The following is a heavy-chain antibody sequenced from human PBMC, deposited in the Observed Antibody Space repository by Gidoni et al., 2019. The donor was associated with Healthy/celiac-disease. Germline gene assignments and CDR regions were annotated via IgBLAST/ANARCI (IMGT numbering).Heavy chain of an antibody. V-gene: IGHV3-21*01. J-gene: IGHJ3*02. CDR3: ARYCTNGVCYGLRAFDI. Sequence: EVQLVESGGGLVKPGGSLRLYCAASGFPFSSYSMNWVRQAPGKGLGWVSSISSSSSYIYYADSVKGRFTISRDNAKNSLYLQMNSLRAEDTAVYYCARYCTNGVCYGLRAFDIWGQGTMVTVSS. CDR1: GFPFSSYS. D-gene: IGHD2-8*01. CDR2: ISSSSSYI.